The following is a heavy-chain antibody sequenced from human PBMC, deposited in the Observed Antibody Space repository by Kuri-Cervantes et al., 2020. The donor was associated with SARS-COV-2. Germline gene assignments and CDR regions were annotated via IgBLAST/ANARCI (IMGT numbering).Heavy chain of an antibody. J-gene: IGHJ4*02. Sequence: GESLKISCAASGFTFSSYSMNWVRQAPGKGLEWVSSISSSSSYIYYADSVKGRFTISGDNSKNTLYLQMNSLRAEDTAVYYCAKDVVSKKFSGWYYFDYWGQGTLVTVSS. CDR1: GFTFSSYS. CDR2: ISSSSSYI. CDR3: AKDVVSKKFSGWYYFDY. D-gene: IGHD6-19*01. V-gene: IGHV3-21*04.